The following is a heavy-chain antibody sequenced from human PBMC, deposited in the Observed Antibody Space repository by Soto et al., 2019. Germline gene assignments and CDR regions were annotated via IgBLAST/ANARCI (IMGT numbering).Heavy chain of an antibody. CDR3: ARDEYYDFWSGTEFDY. CDR1: GGTFSSYA. D-gene: IGHD3-3*01. CDR2: IIPIFGTA. J-gene: IGHJ4*02. V-gene: IGHV1-69*06. Sequence: QVQLVQSGAEVKKPGSSVKVSCKASGGTFSSYAISWVRQAPGQGLEWMGGIIPIFGTANYAQKFQGRVTITADKSTSTADMELSSLRSEDTAVYYCARDEYYDFWSGTEFDYWGQGTLVTVSS.